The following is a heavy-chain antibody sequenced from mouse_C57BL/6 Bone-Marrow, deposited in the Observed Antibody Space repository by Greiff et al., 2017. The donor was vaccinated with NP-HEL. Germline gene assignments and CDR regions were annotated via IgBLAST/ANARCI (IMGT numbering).Heavy chain of an antibody. D-gene: IGHD2-5*01. V-gene: IGHV1-82*01. CDR3: ARIYYSNGGFDY. J-gene: IGHJ2*01. CDR2: IYPGDGDT. CDR1: GYAFSSSW. Sequence: QVQLKQSGPELVKPGASVKISCKASGYAFSSSWMNWVKQRPGKGLEWIGRIYPGDGDTNYNGKFKGKATLTADKSTSTAYLQLSSLTSEDSAVYFCARIYYSNGGFDYWGQGTTLTVSS.